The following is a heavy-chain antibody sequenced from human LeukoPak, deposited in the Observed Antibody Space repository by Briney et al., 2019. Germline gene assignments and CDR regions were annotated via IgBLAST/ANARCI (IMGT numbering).Heavy chain of an antibody. Sequence: PGRSLRLSCAASGFTFSSYAMHWVRQAPGKGLEWVAVISYDGSNKYYADSVKGRFTISRDNSKNTLYLQMNSLRAEDTAVYYCATAVAGPPFDYWGQGTLVTVSS. D-gene: IGHD6-19*01. J-gene: IGHJ4*02. V-gene: IGHV3-30*04. CDR2: ISYDGSNK. CDR1: GFTFSSYA. CDR3: ATAVAGPPFDY.